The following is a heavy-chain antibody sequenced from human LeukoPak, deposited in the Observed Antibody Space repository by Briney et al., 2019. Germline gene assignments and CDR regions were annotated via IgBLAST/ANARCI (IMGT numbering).Heavy chain of an antibody. CDR1: GFTFRSYS. D-gene: IGHD3-10*01. CDR3: ARDLAYELLYSFDY. V-gene: IGHV3-30*02. J-gene: IGHJ4*02. CDR2: IRFDGNHQ. Sequence: GGSLRLSCAASGFTFRSYSMNWVRRSPGRGREWVALIRFDGNHQEYAESVKGRFTISRDNSRNTLYLQLDSLKTEDTAVYFCARDLAYELLYSFDYWGPGTPVTASA.